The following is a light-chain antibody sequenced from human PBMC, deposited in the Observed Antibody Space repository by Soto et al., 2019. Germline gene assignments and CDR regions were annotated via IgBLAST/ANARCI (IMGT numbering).Light chain of an antibody. Sequence: NFMLTQPHSVSESPGKTVIISCTRSSGSIASNYVQWYQQRPGSSPTTVIYEDNQRPSGVPDRFSGSIDSSSNSASLTISGLETEDEADYFCQSYDAYNQVFGGGTKLTVL. CDR3: QSYDAYNQV. J-gene: IGLJ3*02. CDR1: SGSIASNY. V-gene: IGLV6-57*01. CDR2: EDN.